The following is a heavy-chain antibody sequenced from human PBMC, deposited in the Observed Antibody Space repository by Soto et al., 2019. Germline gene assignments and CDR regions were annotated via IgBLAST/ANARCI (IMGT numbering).Heavy chain of an antibody. J-gene: IGHJ6*04. CDR3: VRQGFGALHGLGDF. D-gene: IGHD3-10*01. CDR2: IHPGWGA. Sequence: SITCSIRGGSSSASQWCRFRQHTGKGLEWIGYIHPGWGANYNPSLKSRVTISLDTSKTQISLELSSMTAADAVFYYYVRQGFGALHGLGDFWGKGTTVSVSS. CDR1: GGSSSASQ. V-gene: IGHV4-59*08.